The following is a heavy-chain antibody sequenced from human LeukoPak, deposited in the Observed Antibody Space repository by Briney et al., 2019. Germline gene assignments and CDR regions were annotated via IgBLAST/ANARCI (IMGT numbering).Heavy chain of an antibody. CDR3: AKSNGYGLVDI. CDR1: GGSFSDYL. CDR2: INHSGFI. D-gene: IGHD3-10*01. Sequence: SETLSLTCAVYGGSFSDYLWTWIRQSPGKGLEWIGEINHSGFINYNPSLKSRVTILVDTSRNQFSLKLNSVTAADTAVYYCAKSNGYGLVDIWGQGTMVTVSS. J-gene: IGHJ3*02. V-gene: IGHV4-34*10.